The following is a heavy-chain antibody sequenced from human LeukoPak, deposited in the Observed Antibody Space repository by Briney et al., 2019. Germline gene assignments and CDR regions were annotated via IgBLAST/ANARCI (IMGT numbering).Heavy chain of an antibody. Sequence: QSGGSLRLSCAASGFTFSSYWMSWVRQAPGKGLEWVANIKQDGSEKYYVDSVKGRFTISRDNAKNSLYPQMNSLRAEDTAVYYCARDPISSGYQGDFDYWGQGTLVTVSS. CDR2: IKQDGSEK. CDR3: ARDPISSGYQGDFDY. D-gene: IGHD3-22*01. J-gene: IGHJ4*02. CDR1: GFTFSSYW. V-gene: IGHV3-7*01.